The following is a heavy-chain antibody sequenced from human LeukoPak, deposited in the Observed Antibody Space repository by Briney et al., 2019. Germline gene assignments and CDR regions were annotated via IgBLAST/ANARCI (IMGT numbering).Heavy chain of an antibody. V-gene: IGHV5-51*01. Sequence: GESLKISCKGSGYNFTTYWIGWVRQMPGKGLEWMGVIYPGDSDTRYSPSFQGQVTISADKSISTAYLQWSSLKASDTAMYYCARNVLYYDSSGYYEWFDPWGQGTLVTVSS. J-gene: IGHJ5*02. CDR2: IYPGDSDT. D-gene: IGHD3-22*01. CDR1: GYNFTTYW. CDR3: ARNVLYYDSSGYYEWFDP.